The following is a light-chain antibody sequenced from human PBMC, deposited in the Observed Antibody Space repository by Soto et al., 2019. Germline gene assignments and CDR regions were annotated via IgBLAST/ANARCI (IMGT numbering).Light chain of an antibody. CDR3: QQSHVIPYT. J-gene: IGKJ2*01. CDR2: AAS. Sequence: DLQMTQSPSSLSASVGDRVTITCRASQTISTYLNWYQQKPGKAPKLLIDAASTLQSGVPSRFSVSGSGTDFTLTISSLQPEDFATYFCQQSHVIPYTFGQGTKLEIK. V-gene: IGKV1-39*01. CDR1: QTISTY.